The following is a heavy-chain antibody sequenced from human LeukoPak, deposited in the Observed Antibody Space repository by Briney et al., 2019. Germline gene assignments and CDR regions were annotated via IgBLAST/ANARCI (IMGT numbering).Heavy chain of an antibody. CDR2: IYYSGST. V-gene: IGHV4-59*08. J-gene: IGHJ5*02. Sequence: SETLSLTCTVSGGSISSYYWSWIRQPPGKGLEWLGYIYYSGSTNYNPSLKSRVTISVDTSKNQFSLKLSSVTAADTAVYYCARITGLLWFGELVSNWFDPWGQGTLVTVSS. D-gene: IGHD3-10*01. CDR3: ARITGLLWFGELVSNWFDP. CDR1: GGSISSYY.